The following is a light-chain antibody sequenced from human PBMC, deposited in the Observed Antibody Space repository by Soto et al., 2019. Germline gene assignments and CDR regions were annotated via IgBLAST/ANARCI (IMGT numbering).Light chain of an antibody. CDR1: QNISNY. CDR3: QQYGSSGT. V-gene: IGKV3-20*01. Sequence: IVLTQSPATLSLSPGKSASLSCRASQNISNYLIWYQQKPGQAPRLLIYGASNRATGIPDRFSGSGSGTDFTLTISRLEPEDFAVYYCQQYGSSGTFGQGTKVDIK. CDR2: GAS. J-gene: IGKJ1*01.